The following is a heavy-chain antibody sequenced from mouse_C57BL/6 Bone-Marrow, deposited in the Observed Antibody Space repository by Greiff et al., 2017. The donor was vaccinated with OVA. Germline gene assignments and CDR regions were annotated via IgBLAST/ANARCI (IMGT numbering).Heavy chain of an antibody. J-gene: IGHJ3*01. CDR1: GYTFTSYW. V-gene: IGHV1-50*01. CDR3: ASSNWDGAY. Sequence: VQLQQPGAELVKPGASVKLSCKASGYTFTSYWMQWVKQRPGQGLEWIGEIDPSDSYTNYNQKFKGKATLTVDTSSSTAYMQLSSLTSEYSAVYYCASSNWDGAYWGQGTLVTVSA. CDR2: IDPSDSYT. D-gene: IGHD4-1*01.